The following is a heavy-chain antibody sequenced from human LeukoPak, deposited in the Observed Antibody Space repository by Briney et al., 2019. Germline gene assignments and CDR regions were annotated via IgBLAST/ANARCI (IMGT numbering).Heavy chain of an antibody. CDR1: GFTVSGNY. CDR2: IYTDGRT. V-gene: IGHV3-66*01. J-gene: IGHJ4*02. Sequence: GGSLRLSCAASGFTVSGNYMGWVRQASGKGLEWFSLIYTDGRTFYADSVKGRFTISRDNSKNTLSLQMNSLRGEDTAVYYCATLPLWFGELLSTSSQSYWGQGTLVTVSS. CDR3: ATLPLWFGELLSTSSQSY. D-gene: IGHD3-10*01.